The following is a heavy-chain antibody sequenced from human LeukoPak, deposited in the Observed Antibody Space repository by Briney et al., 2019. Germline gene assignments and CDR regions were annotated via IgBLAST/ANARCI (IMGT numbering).Heavy chain of an antibody. CDR1: GGSISSSSYY. J-gene: IGHJ3*02. V-gene: IGHV4-39*01. CDR2: FYCSGST. CDR3: ARQSRGRDAFDI. D-gene: IGHD3-10*01. Sequence: PSETLSLTCTVSGGSISSSSYYWGWIRQPPGKGLEWIGSFYCSGSTYYNPSLKSRVTISVDTSKNQFSLKLSSVTAADTAVYYCARQSRGRDAFDIWGQGTMVTVSS.